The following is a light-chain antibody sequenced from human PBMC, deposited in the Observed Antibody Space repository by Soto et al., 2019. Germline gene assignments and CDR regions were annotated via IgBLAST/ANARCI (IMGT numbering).Light chain of an antibody. CDR2: YDD. Sequence: QSVLTQPPSVSEAPRQRVTISCSGSSSNIGKNAVNWYQQFPGKAPTLLIYYDDLLPLGVSDRFSGSKSGTSASLAISGPQSGGGAGYYWAKGDDPLKGPVFGGGPNLPVL. J-gene: IGLJ3*02. CDR1: SSNIGKNA. V-gene: IGLV1-36*01. CDR3: AKGDDPLKGPV.